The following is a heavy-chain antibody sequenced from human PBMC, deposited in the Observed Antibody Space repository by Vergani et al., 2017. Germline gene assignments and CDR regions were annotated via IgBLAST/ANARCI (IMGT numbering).Heavy chain of an antibody. CDR2: IYTSGST. D-gene: IGHD6-6*01. CDR1: GGSISSGSYY. V-gene: IGHV4-61*02. CDR3: ARHSGLYSSSHIDY. Sequence: QVQLQESGPGLVKPSQTLSLTCTVSGGSISSGSYYWSWIRQPAGKGLEWIGRIYTSGSTNYNPSLKSRVTISVDTSKNQFSLKLSSVTAADTAVYYCARHSGLYSSSHIDYWGQGTMVTVSS. J-gene: IGHJ3*01.